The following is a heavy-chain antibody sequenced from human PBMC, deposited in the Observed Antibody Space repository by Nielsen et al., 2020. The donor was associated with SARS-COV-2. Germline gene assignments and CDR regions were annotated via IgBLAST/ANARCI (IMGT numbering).Heavy chain of an antibody. CDR1: GDSFSIYY. CDR2: IYYSGST. Sequence: SETLFLTCSVSGDSFSIYYWSWIRQPPGKGLEWIGYIYYSGSTNYNPSLESRVTISIDTSKHQFSLRLSSVTAADTAIYYCARERDFWSGYKAFEIWGQGTVVTVSS. V-gene: IGHV4-59*01. CDR3: ARERDFWSGYKAFEI. J-gene: IGHJ3*02. D-gene: IGHD3-3*01.